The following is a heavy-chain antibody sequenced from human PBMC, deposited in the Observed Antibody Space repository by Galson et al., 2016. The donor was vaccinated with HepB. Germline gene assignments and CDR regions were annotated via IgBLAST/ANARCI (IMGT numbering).Heavy chain of an antibody. CDR2: IDSDDSNT. CDR3: ARDPALRYLDYNGRFHHNLHYMDV. D-gene: IGHD3-9*01. V-gene: IGHV3-74*03. J-gene: IGHJ6*03. Sequence: SLRLSCAASGFILSGDWIHWVRQAPGKGLVWVSRIDSDDSNTTYADFVKGRFTIPRDNAKNTVYLQMNSLRVEDTAVYYCARDPALRYLDYNGRFHHNLHYMDVWGKGTTVTVSS. CDR1: GFILSGDW.